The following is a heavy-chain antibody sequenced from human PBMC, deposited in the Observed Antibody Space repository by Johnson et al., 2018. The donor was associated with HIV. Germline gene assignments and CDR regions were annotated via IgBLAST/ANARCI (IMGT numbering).Heavy chain of an antibody. CDR3: ARDSLGYSSSWYKGGAFDI. CDR1: GFTFSSYA. CDR2: ISGSGGST. D-gene: IGHD6-13*01. Sequence: VQLVESGGGLVQPGGSLRLSCVASGFTFSSYAMSWVRQAPGKGLEWVSAISGSGGSTYYADSVKGRFTISRDNAKNSLYLQMNSLRAEDTAVYYCARDSLGYSSSWYKGGAFDIWGQGTMVTVSS. V-gene: IGHV3-23*04. J-gene: IGHJ3*02.